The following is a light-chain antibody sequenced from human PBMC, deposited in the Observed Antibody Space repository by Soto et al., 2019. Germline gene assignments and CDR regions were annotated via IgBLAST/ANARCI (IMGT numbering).Light chain of an antibody. Sequence: EIVMTQSPATLSVSPGERATLSCRASQSVSSNLAWYQQKPGQAPRLLIYGASTRPTGIPARFSGSGSGTESTLPISSQQSVDFAVYYCQQYNNWPYTFGQGTKLEIK. CDR3: QQYNNWPYT. J-gene: IGKJ2*01. CDR2: GAS. CDR1: QSVSSN. V-gene: IGKV3-15*01.